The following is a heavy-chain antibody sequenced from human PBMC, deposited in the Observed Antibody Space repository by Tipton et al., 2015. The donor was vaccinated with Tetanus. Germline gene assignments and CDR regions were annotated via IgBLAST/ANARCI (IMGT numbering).Heavy chain of an antibody. CDR3: ARDPGIASAVLWFDP. Sequence: GLVKPSETLSLTCTVSGGSVRSGDYSWNWIRQPPGKGLEWIGYIYHSGSTYYNASLKSRLDISLDTSKNQFSLRLTSVTVADTAVYYCARDPGIASAVLWFDPWGQGTLVTVSS. CDR1: GGSVRSGDYS. J-gene: IGHJ5*02. D-gene: IGHD6-13*01. V-gene: IGHV4-31*03. CDR2: IYHSGST.